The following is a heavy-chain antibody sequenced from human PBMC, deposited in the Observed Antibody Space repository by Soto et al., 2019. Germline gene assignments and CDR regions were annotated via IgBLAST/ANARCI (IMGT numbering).Heavy chain of an antibody. J-gene: IGHJ4*02. Sequence: QVQLQESGPGLVKPSETLSLTCTVSGGPISSGGHYWNWIRQLPGKGLEYIGYIYYSGSTYSTPSLKSRLTLPADKSKNQLSLKLRSVTAAYTAVYYSARGAPYYDSSTYYKQIDSWGQGILVTVSS. V-gene: IGHV4-31*03. D-gene: IGHD3-22*01. CDR1: GGPISSGGHY. CDR3: ARGAPYYDSSTYYKQIDS. CDR2: IYYSGST.